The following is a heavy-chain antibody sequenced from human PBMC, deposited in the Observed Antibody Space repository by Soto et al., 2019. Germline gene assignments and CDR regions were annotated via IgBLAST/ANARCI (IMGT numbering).Heavy chain of an antibody. CDR3: ARDQTRGYSYGNNCFDL. CDR2: ISSSSSYI. V-gene: IGHV3-21*01. J-gene: IGHJ5*02. Sequence: GGSLRLSCAASGFTFSSYSMNWVRQAPGKGLEWVSSISSSSSYIYYADSVKGRFTISRDNAKNSLYLQMNSLRAEDTAVYYCARDQTRGYSYGNNCFDLWGQGTLVTVSS. CDR1: GFTFSSYS. D-gene: IGHD5-18*01.